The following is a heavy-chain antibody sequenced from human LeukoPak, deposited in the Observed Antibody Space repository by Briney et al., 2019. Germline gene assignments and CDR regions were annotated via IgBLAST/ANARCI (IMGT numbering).Heavy chain of an antibody. CDR1: GGSISSSSYF. V-gene: IGHV4-39*01. CDR3: ARQMNTVTADY. D-gene: IGHD4-17*01. J-gene: IGHJ4*02. Sequence: PAGTLSLTCTVSGGSISSSSYFWGWIRQPPGKGLEWIGSIFYSGSTYYNPSLNSRVTISIDTSKNQFSLRLSSVTAADTAVYYCARQMNTVTADYWGQGTLVTVTS. CDR2: IFYSGST.